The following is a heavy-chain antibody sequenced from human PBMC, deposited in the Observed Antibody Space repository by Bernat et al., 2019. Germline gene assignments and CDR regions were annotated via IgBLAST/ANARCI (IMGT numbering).Heavy chain of an antibody. Sequence: QVQLVESGGGLVKPGRSLRLSCAASGFTFNDYYMTWIRQAPGKGLEWVSYISGSSLYTNYADSVKGRFTISRDNAKNSLYLLMNSLRAEDTAVYYCAREDKGLDVWGQGTTVTVSS. CDR1: GFTFNDYY. J-gene: IGHJ6*02. CDR2: ISGSSLYT. V-gene: IGHV3-11*06. CDR3: AREDKGLDV.